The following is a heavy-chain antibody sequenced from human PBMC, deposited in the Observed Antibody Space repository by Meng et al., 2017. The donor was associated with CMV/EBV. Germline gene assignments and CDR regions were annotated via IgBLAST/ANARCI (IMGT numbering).Heavy chain of an antibody. V-gene: IGHV4-34*01. CDR3: ARGGIAAAGPFDY. D-gene: IGHD6-13*01. J-gene: IGHJ4*02. CDR1: GRALRVYS. CDR2: INHSGST. Sequence: HQAGPDSVTPSQPMPRPYSACGRALRVYSLGGFLQPPGKCLDGIGEINHSGSTNYNPSLKSRVTISVDTSKNQFSLKLSSVTAADTAVYYCARGGIAAAGPFDYWGQGTLVTVSS.